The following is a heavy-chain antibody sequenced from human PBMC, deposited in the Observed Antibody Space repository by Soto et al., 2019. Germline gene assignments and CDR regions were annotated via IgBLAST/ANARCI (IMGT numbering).Heavy chain of an antibody. CDR3: TKPRGDGYSDY. V-gene: IGHV3-23*03. J-gene: IGHJ4*02. Sequence: EGPLLDSGGGLVQPGGSLRLSCAASGFPFSIYAMRWVRQAPGQGLQWVSDINSDGFTTYYADSVKGRFTISRDNSRNTVYLQMNSLRAEDTAVYYCTKPRGDGYSDYWGQGTLVTVSS. CDR2: INSDGFTT. CDR1: GFPFSIYA.